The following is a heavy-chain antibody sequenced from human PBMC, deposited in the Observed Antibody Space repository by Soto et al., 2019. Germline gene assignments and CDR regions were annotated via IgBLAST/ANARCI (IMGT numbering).Heavy chain of an antibody. J-gene: IGHJ4*02. Sequence: SETLSLTCAVSGDSISSGGYSWSWIRQPPGKGLEWIGYIYHSGSTYYNPSLKSRVTISVDRSKNQFSLRLSSVTAADTAVYYCASGLVTTLHYWGQGTLVTVSS. CDR2: IYHSGST. D-gene: IGHD4-17*01. V-gene: IGHV4-30-2*01. CDR3: ASGLVTTLHY. CDR1: GDSISSGGYS.